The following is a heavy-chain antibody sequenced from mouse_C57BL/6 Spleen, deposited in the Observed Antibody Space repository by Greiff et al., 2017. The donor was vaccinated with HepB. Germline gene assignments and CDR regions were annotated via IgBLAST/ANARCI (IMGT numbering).Heavy chain of an antibody. CDR2: ILPGSGST. J-gene: IGHJ2*01. Sequence: QVQLQQSGPELVKPGASVKISCKASGYSFTGYWIEWVKQRPGHGLEWIGEILPGSGSTNYNEKFKGKATFTADTSSNTAYMQLSSLTTEDSAIYYCARGRGSSFYYFDYWGQGTTLTVSS. CDR3: ARGRGSSFYYFDY. D-gene: IGHD1-1*01. V-gene: IGHV1-9*01. CDR1: GYSFTGYW.